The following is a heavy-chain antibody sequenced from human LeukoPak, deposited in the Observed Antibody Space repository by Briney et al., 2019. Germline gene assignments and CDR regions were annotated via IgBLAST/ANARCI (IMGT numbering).Heavy chain of an antibody. CDR3: ARDPQYYDILTGYPGGN. CDR1: GFTFRIYA. J-gene: IGHJ4*02. D-gene: IGHD3-9*01. CDR2: ISSSSSYI. Sequence: GGSLRLSCAASGFTFRIYAMNWVRQAPGKGLEWVSSISSSSSYIYYADSVKGRFTISRDNAKNSLYLQMNSLRAEDTAVYYCARDPQYYDILTGYPGGNWGQGTLVTVSS. V-gene: IGHV3-21*01.